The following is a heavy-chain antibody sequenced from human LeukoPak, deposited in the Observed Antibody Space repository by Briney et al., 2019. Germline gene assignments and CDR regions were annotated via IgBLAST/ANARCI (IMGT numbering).Heavy chain of an antibody. CDR2: IYYSGSI. V-gene: IGHV4-59*01. J-gene: IGHJ5*02. CDR1: GGSISSYY. Sequence: PSETLSLTCTVSGGSISSYYWNWIRQPPGKGLEWIGYIYYSGSINYNPSLKSRVTISVDTSKNQFSLKLTSVIAADTAVYYCARDLGGHHYGPLDPWGQGTLVTVSS. CDR3: ARDLGGHHYGPLDP. D-gene: IGHD3-10*01.